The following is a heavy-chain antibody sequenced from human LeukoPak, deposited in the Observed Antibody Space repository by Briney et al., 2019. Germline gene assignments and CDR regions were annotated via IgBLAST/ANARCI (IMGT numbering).Heavy chain of an antibody. J-gene: IGHJ6*02. V-gene: IGHV3-30-3*01. Sequence: QAGGSLRLSCAASGFTFSSYAMHWVRQAPGKGLEWVAVISYDGSNKYYADSVKGRFTISRDNSKNTLYLQMNSLRAEDTAVYYCARENYNILTGYLNGMDVWGQGTTVTVSS. CDR3: ARENYNILTGYLNGMDV. D-gene: IGHD3-9*01. CDR1: GFTFSSYA. CDR2: ISYDGSNK.